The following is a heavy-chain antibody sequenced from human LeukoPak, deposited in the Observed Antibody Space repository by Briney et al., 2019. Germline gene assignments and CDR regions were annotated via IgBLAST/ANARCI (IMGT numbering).Heavy chain of an antibody. CDR1: GASISSGGYY. Sequence: SQTLSLTCTVSGASISSGGYYWNWIRQPPGKGLEWIGYIYYSGSTYYNPSLKSRVTISVDTSKNQFSLKLSSVTAADTAVYYCARGVGYSYGYYWYFDLWGRGTLVTVSS. D-gene: IGHD5-18*01. J-gene: IGHJ2*01. CDR3: ARGVGYSYGYYWYFDL. CDR2: IYYSGST. V-gene: IGHV4-30-4*08.